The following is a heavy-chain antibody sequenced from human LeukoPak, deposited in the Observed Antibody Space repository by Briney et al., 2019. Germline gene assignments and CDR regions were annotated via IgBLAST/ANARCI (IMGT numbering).Heavy chain of an antibody. J-gene: IGHJ3*02. CDR2: IIPILGIA. D-gene: IGHD3-22*01. CDR3: ARALPGRITMIVVGGGAFDI. V-gene: IGHV1-69*02. Sequence: ASVKVSCKASGGTFSSDTISWVRQAPGQGLEWMGRIIPILGIANYAQKFQGRVTITADKSTSTAYMELSSLRSEDTAVYYCARALPGRITMIVVGGGAFDIWGQGTMVTVSS. CDR1: GGTFSSDT.